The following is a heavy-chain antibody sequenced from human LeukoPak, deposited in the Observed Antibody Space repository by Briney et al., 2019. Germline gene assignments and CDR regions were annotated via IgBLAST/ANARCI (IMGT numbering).Heavy chain of an antibody. D-gene: IGHD4-17*01. CDR2: MWFHGNHK. CDR3: ARENYADSGGVDS. V-gene: IGHV3-33*01. J-gene: IGHJ4*02. CDR1: GFTFSTYH. Sequence: PGGPLRLSCAASGFTFSTYHMHWVRQPPGKGLEWVAVMWFHGNHKDYAASVRGRFTISRDNSKNTLYLEMNNLKPEDTAVYYCARENYADSGGVDSWGQGTLVTVSS.